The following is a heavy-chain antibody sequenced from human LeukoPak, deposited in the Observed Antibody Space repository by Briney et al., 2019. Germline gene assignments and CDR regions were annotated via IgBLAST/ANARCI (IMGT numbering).Heavy chain of an antibody. V-gene: IGHV1-18*01. Sequence: ASVKVSCNASGYTINTYDISWVRQAPGQGLEWMGWTSVYNGNTNYAQKFQGRVTMTTDTSTSTTYMELRSLRSDDTAMYYCARVDSGRYYGHDYWGQGTLVTVTS. D-gene: IGHD1-26*01. J-gene: IGHJ4*02. CDR1: GYTINTYD. CDR2: TSVYNGNT. CDR3: ARVDSGRYYGHDY.